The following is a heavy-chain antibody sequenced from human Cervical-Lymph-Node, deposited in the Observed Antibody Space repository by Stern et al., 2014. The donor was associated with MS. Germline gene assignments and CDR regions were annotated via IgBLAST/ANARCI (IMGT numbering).Heavy chain of an antibody. J-gene: IGHJ2*01. V-gene: IGHV3-74*01. Sequence: EVQLVESGGGLVQPGGSLRLSCAASGFTFSRNWMHWVRQAPGQWLECVSRIKSDGSITNYEDSVKGRFTISRDNAKNTLYLQMNSLRAEDTAVYYCARENWYLDLWGRGTQVTVSS. CDR3: ARENWYLDL. CDR1: GFTFSRNW. CDR2: IKSDGSIT.